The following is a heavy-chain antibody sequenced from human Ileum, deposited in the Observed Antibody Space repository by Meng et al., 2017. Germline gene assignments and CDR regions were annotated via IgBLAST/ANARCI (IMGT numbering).Heavy chain of an antibody. V-gene: IGHV4-61*08. D-gene: IGHD7-27*01. CDR1: SGSVSTSDFQ. CDR2: AGT. CDR3: ARDHWGSLDY. Sequence: VQLQELVSGLVSPSEAPSLRRTVSSGSVSTSDFQRGWIRKPPGKGLEWIWYAGTTYNPSIKSRVTISVDTSTRQFSLKLTSVTAADTAVYYCARDHWGSLDYWGQGILVTVSS. J-gene: IGHJ4*02.